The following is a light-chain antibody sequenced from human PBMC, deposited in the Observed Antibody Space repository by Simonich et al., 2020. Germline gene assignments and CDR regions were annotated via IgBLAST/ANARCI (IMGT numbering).Light chain of an antibody. CDR3: QQFNNYPRIT. V-gene: IGKV1D-13*01. CDR1: QGISSA. Sequence: AIQLTQSPSSLSASVGDRVTITCRDSQGISSALAWYQQKPGKAPKLLIYDASSLESGVPSRFSGRGSGTDFTLTISSLQPEDFATYYCQQFNNYPRITFGGGTKVEIK. J-gene: IGKJ4*01. CDR2: DAS.